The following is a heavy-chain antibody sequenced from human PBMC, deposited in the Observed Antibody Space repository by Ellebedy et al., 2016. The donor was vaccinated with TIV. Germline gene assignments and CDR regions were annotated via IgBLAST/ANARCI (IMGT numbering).Heavy chain of an antibody. V-gene: IGHV1-69*13. Sequence: SVKVSCXASGGTFSSYAISWVRQAPGQGLEWMGGIIPIFGTANYAQKFQGRVTITADESTSTAYMELSSLRSEDTAVYYCARADIVATMGYYYYGMDVWGQGTTVTVSS. J-gene: IGHJ6*02. D-gene: IGHD5-12*01. CDR1: GGTFSSYA. CDR2: IIPIFGTA. CDR3: ARADIVATMGYYYYGMDV.